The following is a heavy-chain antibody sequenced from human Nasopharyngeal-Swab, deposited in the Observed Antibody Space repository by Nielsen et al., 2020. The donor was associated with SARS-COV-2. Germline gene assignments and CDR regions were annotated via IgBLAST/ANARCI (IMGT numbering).Heavy chain of an antibody. D-gene: IGHD3-3*01. CDR2: IKKDGSAL. CDR3: ARDRTDYDFWSHYYTYYLDF. J-gene: IGHJ4*02. V-gene: IGHV3-7*01. Sequence: GESLKISCAASGFNFSSYAMTWVRPAPETGLEWVANIKKDGSALYYVDSVKGRFTISRDNAKTSLFLQMNSLRAEDTAVYYCARDRTDYDFWSHYYTYYLDFWGQGTLVTVSS. CDR1: GFNFSSYA.